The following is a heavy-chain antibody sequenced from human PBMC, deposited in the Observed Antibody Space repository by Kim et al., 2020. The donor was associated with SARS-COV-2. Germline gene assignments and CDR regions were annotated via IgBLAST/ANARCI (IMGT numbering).Heavy chain of an antibody. V-gene: IGHV4-39*01. CDR1: GGSTSSSSYY. J-gene: IGHJ4*02. D-gene: IGHD2-2*01. Sequence: SETLSLTCTVSGGSTSSSSYYWGWIRQPPGKGLEWIGSIYYSGSTYYNPSLKSRVTISVDTSKNQFSLKLSSVTAADTAVYYCARTGYCSSTSCRYFFDYWGQGTLVTVSS. CDR2: IYYSGST. CDR3: ARTGYCSSTSCRYFFDY.